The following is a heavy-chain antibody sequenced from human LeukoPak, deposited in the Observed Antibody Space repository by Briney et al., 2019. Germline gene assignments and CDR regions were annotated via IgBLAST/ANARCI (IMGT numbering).Heavy chain of an antibody. Sequence: ASVKVSCKASGYTFTGYYMHWVRQAPGQGLEWVGWINPNSGGTNYAQKFQGWVTMTRDTSISTAYMELSRLRSDDTAVYYCARSIGPVDTAMVTYYYGMDVWGQGTTVTVSS. V-gene: IGHV1-2*04. D-gene: IGHD5-18*01. CDR2: INPNSGGT. CDR1: GYTFTGYY. J-gene: IGHJ6*02. CDR3: ARSIGPVDTAMVTYYYGMDV.